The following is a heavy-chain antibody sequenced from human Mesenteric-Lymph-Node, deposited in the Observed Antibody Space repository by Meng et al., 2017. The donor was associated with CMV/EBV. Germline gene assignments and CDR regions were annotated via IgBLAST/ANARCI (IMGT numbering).Heavy chain of an antibody. D-gene: IGHD6-13*01. CDR1: GFTFSSYG. J-gene: IGHJ4*02. CDR2: IRYDGSKK. CDR3: VKDEGSHSTWPREYFDY. Sequence: GESLKISCAASGFTFSSYGMHWVRQAPGKGLVWVAFIRYDGSKKYYADSVKGRFTISRDHSKNTLYLQMNRLRLEDTGVYFCVKDEGSHSTWPREYFDYGGQGTLVTVSS. V-gene: IGHV3-30*02.